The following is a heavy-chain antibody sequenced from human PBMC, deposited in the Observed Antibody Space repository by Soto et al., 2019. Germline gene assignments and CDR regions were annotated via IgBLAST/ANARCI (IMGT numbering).Heavy chain of an antibody. CDR1: GFTFSSYV. V-gene: IGHV3-23*01. CDR2: ISWGGGGT. Sequence: EMLLLDSGGGVVQPGGSLRLSCAGSGFTFSSYVMPWVRQAPGKGLEWVSAISWGGGGTYSADSVKGRFTISRDNSKNTLYLQMSSVRAEDKALYYCAKATSTSGWVPLGYAFDVWGQGTMVTVSS. J-gene: IGHJ3*01. CDR3: AKATSTSGWVPLGYAFDV. D-gene: IGHD6-25*01.